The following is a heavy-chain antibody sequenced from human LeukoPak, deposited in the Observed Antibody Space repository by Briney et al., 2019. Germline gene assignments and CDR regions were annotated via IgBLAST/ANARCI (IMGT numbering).Heavy chain of an antibody. CDR3: ARDAQTRGVGVITSFDY. CDR2: IIPIFGTA. D-gene: IGHD3-22*01. CDR1: GGTFSSYA. J-gene: IGHJ4*02. Sequence: SVKVSCKASGGTFSSYAISWVRQAPGQGLEWMGGIIPIFGTANYAQKFQGRVTITADESTSTAYMELSSLRSEDTAVYYCARDAQTRGVGVITSFDYWGQGTLITVSS. V-gene: IGHV1-69*13.